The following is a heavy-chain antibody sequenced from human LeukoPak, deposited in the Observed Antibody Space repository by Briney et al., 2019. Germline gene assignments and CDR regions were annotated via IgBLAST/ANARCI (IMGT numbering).Heavy chain of an antibody. J-gene: IGHJ4*02. CDR2: VTTAGDK. CDR3: ARSFGSTWYAFDS. Sequence: GGSLRLSCAASGFTFRSYDMHWVRQVTGQGLEWVSVVTTAGDKKYPDSVKGRFTISRDNAKNSLSLQMDSLTAGDTAMYYCARSFGSTWYAFDSWGQGTLVTVSS. V-gene: IGHV3-13*01. CDR1: GFTFRSYD. D-gene: IGHD6-13*01.